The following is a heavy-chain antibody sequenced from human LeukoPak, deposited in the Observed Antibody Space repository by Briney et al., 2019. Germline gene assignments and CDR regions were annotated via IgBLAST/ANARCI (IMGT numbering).Heavy chain of an antibody. V-gene: IGHV3-9*01. CDR2: INWDSDTL. J-gene: IGHJ4*02. D-gene: IGHD3-10*01. CDR1: GFKFDDYA. Sequence: PGGSLRLSCGGSGFKFDDYAVHWVRQVPGKGLEWVSGINWDSDTLGYADSVKGRFTISRDNSKNSLYVQMNSLRPEDTAFYYCARDGWFGELLLGYWGQGTLVTVSS. CDR3: ARDGWFGELLLGY.